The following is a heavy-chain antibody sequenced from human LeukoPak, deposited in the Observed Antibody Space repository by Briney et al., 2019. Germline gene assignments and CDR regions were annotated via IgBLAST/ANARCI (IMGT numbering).Heavy chain of an antibody. CDR1: GGSFSGYY. V-gene: IGHV4-34*01. CDR3: ARGLPGIAAAAYYFDY. Sequence: SETLSLTCAVYGGSFSGYYWSWIRQPPGKGLEWIGEINHSGSTNYNPSLKSRVTISVDTSKSQFSLKLSSVTAADTAVYYCARGLPGIAAAAYYFDYWGQGTLVTVSS. CDR2: INHSGST. J-gene: IGHJ4*02. D-gene: IGHD6-13*01.